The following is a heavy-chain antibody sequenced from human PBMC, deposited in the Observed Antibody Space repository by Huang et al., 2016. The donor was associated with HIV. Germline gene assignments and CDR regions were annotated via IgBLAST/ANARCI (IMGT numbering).Heavy chain of an antibody. Sequence: QVQIQQWGAGLLKPSETLSLTCAVYGGSFSGYYWSWIRQPPGKGLEWIGEINHSGSTNYNPSLRSRVTISVDTSKNQFSLKLSSVTAADTAVYYCARILMYYNSSGYGFDYWGQGTLVTVSS. CDR1: GGSFSGYY. CDR2: INHSGST. J-gene: IGHJ4*02. CDR3: ARILMYYNSSGYGFDY. V-gene: IGHV4-34*01. D-gene: IGHD3-22*01.